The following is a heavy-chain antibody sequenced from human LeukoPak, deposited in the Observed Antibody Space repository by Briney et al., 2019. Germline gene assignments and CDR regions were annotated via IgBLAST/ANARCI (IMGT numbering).Heavy chain of an antibody. CDR1: GFTFSSYG. CDR3: VRERGETGRTDY. V-gene: IGHV3-30*03. Sequence: PGGSLRLSCAASGFTFSSYGMHWVRQAPGKGLEWVAVISYDGSNKYYADSVKGRFTISRDNSKNTLYLQMNSLRGEDTAVYYCVRERGETGRTDYWGQGTLVTVSS. CDR2: ISYDGSNK. J-gene: IGHJ4*02. D-gene: IGHD7-27*01.